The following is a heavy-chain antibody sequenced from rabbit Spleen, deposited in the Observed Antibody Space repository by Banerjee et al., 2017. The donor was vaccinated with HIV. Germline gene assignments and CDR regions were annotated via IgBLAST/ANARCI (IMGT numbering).Heavy chain of an antibody. CDR2: IYADRSGST. Sequence: QEQLEESGGGLVQPEGSLTLTCTASGFSLSSTHYMCWVRQAPGKGLEWIACIYADRSGSTYYASWAKGRFTISKTSSTTVTLQMTSLTAADTATYFCARWGTGNADWAADYLWGQGTLVTVS. J-gene: IGHJ4*01. CDR3: ARWGTGNADWAADYL. D-gene: IGHD3-1*01. CDR1: GFSLSSTHY. V-gene: IGHV1S45*01.